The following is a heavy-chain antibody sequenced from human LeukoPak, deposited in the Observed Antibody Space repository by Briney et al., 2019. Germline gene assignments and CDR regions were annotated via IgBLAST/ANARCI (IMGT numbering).Heavy chain of an antibody. V-gene: IGHV3-73*01. CDR1: GVTFSGSA. J-gene: IGHJ5*02. Sequence: GGSLRLSCAASGVTFSGSAMHWVRQASGKGLEWVGRIRSKANSYATAYAASVKGRFTISRDDSKNTAYLQMNSLKTEDTAVYYCTRHSTVRGVTKYNWFDPWGQGTLVAVSS. CDR2: IRSKANSYAT. CDR3: TRHSTVRGVTKYNWFDP. D-gene: IGHD3-10*01.